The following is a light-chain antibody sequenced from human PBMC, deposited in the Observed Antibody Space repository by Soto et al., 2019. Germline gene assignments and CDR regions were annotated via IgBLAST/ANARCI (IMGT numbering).Light chain of an antibody. Sequence: EIVLTQSPATLSLSPGERATLSCRASQSVSSYLAWYQQKPGQAPRLLIYDAFSRATGIPDRFSGSGSGTDFTLTISRLEPGDFAVYYCQQYLSSPWTFGQGTKVDIK. V-gene: IGKV3-20*01. CDR2: DAF. CDR1: QSVSSY. J-gene: IGKJ1*01. CDR3: QQYLSSPWT.